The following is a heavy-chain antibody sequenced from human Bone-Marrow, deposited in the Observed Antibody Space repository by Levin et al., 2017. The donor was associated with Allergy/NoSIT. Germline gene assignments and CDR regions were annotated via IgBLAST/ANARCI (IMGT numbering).Heavy chain of an antibody. CDR2: VSYSGNT. V-gene: IGHV4-59*01. D-gene: IGHD3-10*01. CDR1: GGSISNYF. Sequence: TASETLSLTCTVSGGSISNYFWTWIRQPPGQGLEWIGYVSYSGNTNYNPSLRSRVTMSVDTSKNQFSLTMTSVTAADTAVYYCARDFPPGDGIPRFDPWGQGTLVSVSS. CDR3: ARDFPPGDGIPRFDP. J-gene: IGHJ5*02.